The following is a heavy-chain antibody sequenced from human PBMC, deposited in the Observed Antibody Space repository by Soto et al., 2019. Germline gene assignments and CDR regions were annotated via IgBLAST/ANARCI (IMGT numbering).Heavy chain of an antibody. CDR3: AHLSDLDWFDP. D-gene: IGHD2-21*01. J-gene: IGHJ5*02. CDR1: WGSISRYF. CDR2: IFYTGST. Sequence: PSGTLSLTCFVSWGSISRYFWSWIRQSPGKGLEWIGYIFYTGSTTYNPSLKSRVTISIDTSKNQFSLKLSSLTAADTAVYYCAHLSDLDWFDPWGQGPMVTVSS. V-gene: IGHV4-59*01.